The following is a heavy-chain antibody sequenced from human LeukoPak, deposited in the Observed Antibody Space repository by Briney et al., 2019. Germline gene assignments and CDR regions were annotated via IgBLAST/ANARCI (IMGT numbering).Heavy chain of an antibody. J-gene: IGHJ4*02. D-gene: IGHD1/OR15-1a*01. CDR3: AREASRGWLEQGLDY. CDR2: INPNTAGT. V-gene: IGHV1-2*02. CDR1: EDTFSGYY. Sequence: ASVKVSCKASEDTFSGYYMHWVRQAPGQGLEWMGWINPNTAGTNYAQKFQGRVTMTRDTSISTAYIELSRLRSDDTAVYYCAREASRGWLEQGLDYWGQGTLVTVSS.